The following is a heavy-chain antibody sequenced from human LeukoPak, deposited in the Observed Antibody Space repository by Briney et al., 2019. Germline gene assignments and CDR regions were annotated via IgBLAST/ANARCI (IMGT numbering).Heavy chain of an antibody. Sequence: PSETLSLTCAVYGGSFSGYYWSWIRQPPGKGLEWIGEINHSGSTNYNPSLKSRVTISVDTSKNQFSLKLSSVTAADTAVYYCASQRGYSYGIHTYYYGMDVWGQGTTVTVSS. CDR2: INHSGST. CDR1: GGSFSGYY. J-gene: IGHJ6*02. CDR3: ASQRGYSYGIHTYYYGMDV. D-gene: IGHD5-18*01. V-gene: IGHV4-34*01.